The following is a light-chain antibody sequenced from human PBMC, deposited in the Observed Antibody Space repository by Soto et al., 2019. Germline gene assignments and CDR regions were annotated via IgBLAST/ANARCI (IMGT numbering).Light chain of an antibody. V-gene: IGKV3-11*01. J-gene: IGKJ4*01. CDR1: ENVNTY. Sequence: ETVLTQSPATLSLSPGERATLSCRASENVNTYLAWFQQKPGQAPRLLIYDSSHRATGILDKFSGSGSGTDFTLTISRVEPEDFAIYYCQQRVDWPLTFGGGTKVQI. CDR2: DSS. CDR3: QQRVDWPLT.